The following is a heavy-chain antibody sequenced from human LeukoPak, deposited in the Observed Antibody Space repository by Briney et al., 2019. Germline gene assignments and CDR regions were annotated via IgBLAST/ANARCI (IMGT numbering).Heavy chain of an antibody. CDR1: GFTFSSYS. J-gene: IGHJ6*03. CDR2: ISSSGSTI. CDR3: ARDGRTYYQYYMDV. D-gene: IGHD3/OR15-3a*01. V-gene: IGHV3-48*04. Sequence: GGSLRLSCAASGFTFSSYSMNWVRQAPGKGLEWVSYISSSGSTIYYADSVKGRFTISRDNAKNSLYLQMNSLRAEDTAVYYCARDGRTYYQYYMDVWGKGTTVTVSS.